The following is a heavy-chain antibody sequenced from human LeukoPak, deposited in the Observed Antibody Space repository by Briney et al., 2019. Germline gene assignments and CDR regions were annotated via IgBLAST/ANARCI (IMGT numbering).Heavy chain of an antibody. V-gene: IGHV3-30*04. CDR2: ISYDGKNK. CDR1: GFSFSDYA. Sequence: GGSLRLSCTASGFSFSDYAMHWVRQAPGKGLEWLAIISYDGKNKEYADSVKGRFTISRDNSKKALYLQMNSLRPADTAVYYCARVPLYYASANYYYYGMDVWGQGTTVTVSS. D-gene: IGHD3-3*01. CDR3: ARVPLYYASANYYYYGMDV. J-gene: IGHJ6*02.